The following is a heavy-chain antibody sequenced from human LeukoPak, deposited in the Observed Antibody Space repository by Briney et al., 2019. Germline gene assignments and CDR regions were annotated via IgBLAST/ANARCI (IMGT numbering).Heavy chain of an antibody. CDR1: GFTFSSYA. CDR3: ATSGYRTDYHDSSGYYYVDY. J-gene: IGHJ4*02. V-gene: IGHV3-23*01. CDR2: ISGSGGST. D-gene: IGHD3-22*01. Sequence: GGSLRLSCAASGFTFSSYAMSWVRQAPGKGLEWVSAISGSGGSTYYADSVKGRFTISRDNSKDTLYLQMNSLRAEDTAVYYCATSGYRTDYHDSSGYYYVDYWGQGTLVTVSS.